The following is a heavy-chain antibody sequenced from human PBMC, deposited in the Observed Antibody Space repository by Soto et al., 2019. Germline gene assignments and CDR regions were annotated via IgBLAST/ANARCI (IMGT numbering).Heavy chain of an antibody. J-gene: IGHJ5*02. Sequence: ASVTVSCKVSGYTLTDLSMHWVRQAPGKGLEWMGGFDPEDGETIYAQKFQGRVTMTEDTSTDTAYMELSSLRSEDTAVYYCATALPGGHNWFDPWGQGTLVTVSS. V-gene: IGHV1-24*01. CDR3: ATALPGGHNWFDP. CDR1: GYTLTDLS. D-gene: IGHD3-16*01. CDR2: FDPEDGET.